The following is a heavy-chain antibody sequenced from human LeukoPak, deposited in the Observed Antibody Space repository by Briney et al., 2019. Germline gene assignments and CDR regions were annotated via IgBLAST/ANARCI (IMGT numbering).Heavy chain of an antibody. V-gene: IGHV1-24*01. J-gene: IGHJ3*02. CDR2: FDPEDGET. D-gene: IGHD1-26*01. CDR1: GYTLTELS. CDR3: ATARMDGSFTPAFDI. Sequence: ASVKVSCKVSGYTLTELSMHWVRQAPGKGLEWMGGFDPEDGETIYAQKFQGRVTMTEDTSTDTAYVELSSLRSEDTAVYYCATARMDGSFTPAFDIWGQGTMVTVSS.